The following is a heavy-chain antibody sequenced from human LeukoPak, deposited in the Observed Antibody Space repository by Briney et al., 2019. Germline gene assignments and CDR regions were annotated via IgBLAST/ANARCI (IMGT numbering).Heavy chain of an antibody. CDR3: ASGGSSWYYYYYYMDV. CDR2: IYYSGST. V-gene: IGHV4-39*07. D-gene: IGHD6-13*01. CDR1: GGSISSSSYY. Sequence: SETLSLTCTVSGGSISSSSYYWGWIRQPPGKGLEWIGSIYYSGSTYYNPSLKSRVTISVDTSKNQFSLKLSSVTAADTAVYYCASGGSSWYYYYYYMDVWGKGTTVTVSS. J-gene: IGHJ6*03.